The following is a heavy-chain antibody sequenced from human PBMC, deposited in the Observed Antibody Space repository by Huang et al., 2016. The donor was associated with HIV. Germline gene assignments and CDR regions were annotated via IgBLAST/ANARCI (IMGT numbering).Heavy chain of an antibody. J-gene: IGHJ4*02. CDR2: INGGNCET. CDR3: ARDPLDIRRHFDF. Sequence: QVQLVQSGAEVKKPGTSVKVSCKTSGYTFSSHALQWLSQAPGQRPEWMGWINGGNCETKYSQKFPGTVTITSDTSAKLGYMELNSLLSADTAVYYCARDPLDIRRHFDFWGQGSLVTVSS. V-gene: IGHV1-3*01. CDR1: GYTFSSHA. D-gene: IGHD3-3*01.